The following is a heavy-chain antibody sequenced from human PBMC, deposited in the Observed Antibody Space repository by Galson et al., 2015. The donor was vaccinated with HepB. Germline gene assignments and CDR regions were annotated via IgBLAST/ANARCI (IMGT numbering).Heavy chain of an antibody. D-gene: IGHD2-15*01. CDR3: VKARFCSGGTCPGDFDY. J-gene: IGHJ4*02. CDR1: GFTFNSYA. Sequence: SLRLSCAASGFTFNSYAMHWVRQAPGKGLGYLSAVNSSGDKTYYADSVRGRFTISRDNSKNTLFLQMSSLRAEDTAVYYCVKARFCSGGTCPGDFDYWGQGTLVTVSS. CDR2: VNSSGDKT. V-gene: IGHV3-64D*06.